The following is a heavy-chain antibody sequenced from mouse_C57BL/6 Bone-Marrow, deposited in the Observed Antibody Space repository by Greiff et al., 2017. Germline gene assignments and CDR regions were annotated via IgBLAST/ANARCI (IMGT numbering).Heavy chain of an antibody. D-gene: IGHD1-1*01. J-gene: IGHJ1*03. CDR2: FHPYNDDT. CDR1: GYTFTTYH. Sequence: QVQLQQSGAELVKPGASVKMSCKASGYTFTTYHIEWMKQHHGKSLEWIGNFHPYNDDTTYTEKFKGKATLTVEKSSSTVYLELIRLTSDDSAVYYCASGYGSSPRWYFDVWGTGTTVTVSS. V-gene: IGHV1-47*01. CDR3: ASGYGSSPRWYFDV.